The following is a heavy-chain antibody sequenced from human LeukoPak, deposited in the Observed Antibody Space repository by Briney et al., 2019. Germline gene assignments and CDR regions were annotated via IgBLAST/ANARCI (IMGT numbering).Heavy chain of an antibody. V-gene: IGHV4-39*07. D-gene: IGHD5-24*01. CDR2: IYYSGST. J-gene: IGHJ4*02. CDR3: ARVLEEMATTTSFADY. CDR1: GGSISSSSYY. Sequence: SETLSLTCTVSGGSISSSSYYWGWIRQPPGKGLEWIGSIYYSGSTYYNPSLKSRVTISVDTSKNQFSLKLSSVTAADTAVYYCARVLEEMATTTSFADYWGQGTLVTVSS.